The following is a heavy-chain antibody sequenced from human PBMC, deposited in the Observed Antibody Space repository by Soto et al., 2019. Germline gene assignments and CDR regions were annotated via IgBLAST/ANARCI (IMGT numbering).Heavy chain of an antibody. CDR1: GDSVXSNSAA. CDR3: ARDYWALNVAVAGIPY. Sequence: LSLTCAISGDSVXSNSAAWSWIRQSPSRGLEWLGRTYYRSQWYYDYAVSVRSRITINPDTSKNQFSLQLNSVTPEDTAVYYCARDYWALNVAVAGIPYWGQGTLVTVSS. J-gene: IGHJ4*02. V-gene: IGHV6-1*01. CDR2: TYYRSQWYY. D-gene: IGHD6-19*01.